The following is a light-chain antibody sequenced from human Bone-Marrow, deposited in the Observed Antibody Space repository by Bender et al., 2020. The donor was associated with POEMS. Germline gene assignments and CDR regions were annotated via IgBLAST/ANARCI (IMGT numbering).Light chain of an antibody. CDR1: KLGDEN. Sequence: SYELTQPPSVSVSPGQTASITCSGDKLGDENACWYQQRPGQSPLLVIHKDSERPSGIPERFSGSSSGTTVTLTISGVQAEDEADYYCCSYVGNWVFGGGTKLTVL. V-gene: IGLV3-25*03. CDR2: KDS. J-gene: IGLJ3*02. CDR3: CSYVGNWV.